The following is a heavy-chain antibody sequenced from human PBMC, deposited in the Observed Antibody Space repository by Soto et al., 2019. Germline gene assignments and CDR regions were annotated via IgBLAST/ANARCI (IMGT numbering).Heavy chain of an antibody. CDR1: GCTFSSYW. V-gene: IGHV3-74*01. Sequence: EVQLVESGGGLVQPGGSPRLSCAASGCTFSSYWLYWVRQASGKGLEWVSHLNNDGSYIIYAESVKGRFTFSRDNAKNTLYLQMNSLRAEDTAVYYCVRGGYMHACDIWGQGTMVTVSS. J-gene: IGHJ3*02. CDR3: VRGGYMHACDI. CDR2: LNNDGSYI. D-gene: IGHD6-13*01.